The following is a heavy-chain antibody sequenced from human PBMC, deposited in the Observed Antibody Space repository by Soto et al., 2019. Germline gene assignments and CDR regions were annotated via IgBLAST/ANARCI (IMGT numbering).Heavy chain of an antibody. V-gene: IGHV3-48*03. J-gene: IGHJ1*01. CDR2: ISGSGSTI. CDR1: GFTFSSHE. CDR3: ARGGVY. Sequence: GGSLRLSCEATGFTFSSHEMNWIRQTPGKRLEWIAKISGSGSTINYADSVKGRFTISRDNVQRTLHLQMDSLRVEDTGVYYCARGGVYWGRGALVTVSS. D-gene: IGHD2-8*01.